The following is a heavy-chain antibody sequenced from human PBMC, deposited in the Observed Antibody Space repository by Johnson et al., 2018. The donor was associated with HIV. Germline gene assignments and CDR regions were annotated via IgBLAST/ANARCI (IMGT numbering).Heavy chain of an antibody. CDR1: GFTFSSYG. Sequence: QVQLVESGGGLVQQGGSLRLSCAASGFTFSSYGMHWVRQAPGKGLEWVAVISYDGSNKYYADSVKGRFTIFRDNSKNTVSLQMNSLTAEDTAVYYCVKPKNPDAFDIWGQGTTVTVSS. CDR2: ISYDGSNK. CDR3: VKPKNPDAFDI. J-gene: IGHJ3*02. V-gene: IGHV3-30*18. D-gene: IGHD1-14*01.